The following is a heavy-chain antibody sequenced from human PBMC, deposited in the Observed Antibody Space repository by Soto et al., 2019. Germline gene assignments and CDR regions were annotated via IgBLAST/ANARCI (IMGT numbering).Heavy chain of an antibody. CDR1: GYSFTSYW. Sequence: GESLKISCKGSGYSFTSYWIGWVRQMPGKGLEWMGIIYAGDSDARYSPSFQGQVTISADKSISTAYLQWSSLRASDTAVYYCARRVYSGYDDFFDYWGQGTLVTVSS. V-gene: IGHV5-51*01. D-gene: IGHD5-12*01. J-gene: IGHJ4*02. CDR2: IYAGDSDA. CDR3: ARRVYSGYDDFFDY.